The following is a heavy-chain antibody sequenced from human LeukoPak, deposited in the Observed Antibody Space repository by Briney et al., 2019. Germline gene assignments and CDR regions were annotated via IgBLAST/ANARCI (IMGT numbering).Heavy chain of an antibody. CDR2: IYHSGST. D-gene: IGHD3-3*01. CDR3: ARTRDFWSGYFDY. V-gene: IGHV4-30-2*01. J-gene: IGHJ4*02. CDR1: GDSLRSGTNN. Sequence: PSQTLSLTCAVSGDSLRSGTNNWSWIRQPPGKGLEWIGYIYHSGSTYYNPSLQSRVTISVDTSKSQFSLKLSSVTAADTAVYYCARTRDFWSGYFDYWGQGILVTVSS.